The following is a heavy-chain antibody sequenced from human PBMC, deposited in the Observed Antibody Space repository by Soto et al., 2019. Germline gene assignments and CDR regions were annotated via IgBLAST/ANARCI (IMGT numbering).Heavy chain of an antibody. CDR1: GGSISSGGYS. CDR2: IYHSGST. V-gene: IGHV4-30-2*01. CDR3: ARAYGSGSYNTYYFDY. D-gene: IGHD3-10*01. J-gene: IGHJ4*02. Sequence: QLQLQESGSGLVKPSQTLSLTCAVSGGSISSGGYSWSWIRQPPGKGLEWIGYIYHSGSTYYNPSLKSRVTISVDRSKNQFSLKLSSVTAADTAVYYCARAYGSGSYNTYYFDYWGQGTLVTVSS.